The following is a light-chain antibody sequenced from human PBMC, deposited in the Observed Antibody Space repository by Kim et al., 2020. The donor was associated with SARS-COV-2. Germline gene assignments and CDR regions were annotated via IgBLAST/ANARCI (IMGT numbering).Light chain of an antibody. Sequence: VAPGERAPVSCMASQRVSSNLAWFQQKRGQAPRLLIYGVSTRATGIPARFSGSGSGTEFTLTISSLQSEDFAVYYCQQYDDWPITFGQGTRLEIK. CDR1: QRVSSN. CDR2: GVS. J-gene: IGKJ5*01. V-gene: IGKV3-15*01. CDR3: QQYDDWPIT.